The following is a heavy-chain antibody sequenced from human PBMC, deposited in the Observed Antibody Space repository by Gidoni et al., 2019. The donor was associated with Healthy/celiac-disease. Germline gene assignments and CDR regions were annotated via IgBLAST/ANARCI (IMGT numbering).Heavy chain of an antibody. CDR3: ARGNDGGFDY. D-gene: IGHD1-1*01. Sequence: QVQLQRWGAGLLKPSETLSLTCAVYGGSFSGYYWSWIRQPPGKGLEWIGEINHSGSTNYNPSLKSRVTISVDTSKNQFSLKLSSVTAADTAVYYCARGNDGGFDYWGQGTLVTVSS. CDR1: GGSFSGYY. J-gene: IGHJ4*02. CDR2: INHSGST. V-gene: IGHV4-34*01.